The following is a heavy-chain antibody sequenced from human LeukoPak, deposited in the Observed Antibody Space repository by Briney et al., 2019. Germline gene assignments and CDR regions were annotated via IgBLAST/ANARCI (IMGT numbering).Heavy chain of an antibody. J-gene: IGHJ4*02. Sequence: PGGSLRLSCAASGLTFTDYLMSWIRQAPGKGLEWVSYIGITGSPIYYADSVKGRFTISRDNAKKSIYLQLSSLRAEDTAFYYCATLSSSSIGYWGQGTLVTVSS. D-gene: IGHD3-3*02. V-gene: IGHV3-11*01. CDR2: IGITGSPI. CDR1: GLTFTDYL. CDR3: ATLSSSSIGY.